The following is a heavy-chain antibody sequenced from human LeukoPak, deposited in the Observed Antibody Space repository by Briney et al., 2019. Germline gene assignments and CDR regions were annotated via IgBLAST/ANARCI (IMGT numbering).Heavy chain of an antibody. V-gene: IGHV4-39*01. Sequence: SETLSLTCSVSGGSTSSSNYYLGWIRQPPGKGLEWIGTIYYSGTTYYNPSLESRVTIYEDMSKNQFSLTLRSVTAADTAVYYCARQISDYYYYYIDVWGKGTTVTVSS. CDR3: ARQISDYYYYYIDV. D-gene: IGHD3-10*01. J-gene: IGHJ6*03. CDR2: IYYSGTT. CDR1: GGSTSSSNYY.